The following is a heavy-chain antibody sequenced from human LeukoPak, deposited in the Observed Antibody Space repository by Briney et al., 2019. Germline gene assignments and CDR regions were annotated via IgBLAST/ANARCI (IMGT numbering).Heavy chain of an antibody. CDR1: GFTFSSYA. D-gene: IGHD4-23*01. CDR2: ISGSGGNT. CDR3: AKFTVVTLGPTYYFDY. V-gene: IGHV3-23*01. Sequence: GGSLRLSCAASGFTFSSYAVSWVRQAPGKGLEWVPGISGSGGNTYYADTVKGRFTISRDNSKNTLYLQMNSLRAEDTAAYYCAKFTVVTLGPTYYFDYWGQGTLVTVSS. J-gene: IGHJ4*02.